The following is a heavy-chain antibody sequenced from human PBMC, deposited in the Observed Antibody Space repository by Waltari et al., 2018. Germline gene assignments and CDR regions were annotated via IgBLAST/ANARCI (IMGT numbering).Heavy chain of an antibody. J-gene: IGHJ4*02. CDR3: AKGYCTNGVCYNDY. CDR1: GFTFSSYA. V-gene: IGHV3-23*01. Sequence: EVQLLESGGGLVQPGGSLRLSCAASGFTFSSYAMSWVRQSPGKGLGWVSTISGSGGLTYYADSVKGRFTISRENSKNTLYLQMNSLRAEDTAVYYCAKGYCTNGVCYNDYWGQGTLVTVSS. CDR2: ISGSGGLT. D-gene: IGHD2-8*01.